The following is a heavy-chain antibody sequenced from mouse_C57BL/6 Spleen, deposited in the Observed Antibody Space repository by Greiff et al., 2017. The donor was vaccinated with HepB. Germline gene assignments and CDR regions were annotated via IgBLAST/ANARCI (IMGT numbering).Heavy chain of an antibody. CDR1: GFNIKDDY. CDR2: IDPENGDT. CDR3: TPVVATDYAMDY. Sequence: EVQLQESGAELVRPGASVKLSCTASGFNIKDDYMHWVKQRPEQGLEWIGWIDPENGDTEYASKFQSKATITADTSSNTAYLQLSSLTSEDTAVYYCTPVVATDYAMDYWGQGTSVTVSS. V-gene: IGHV14-4*01. D-gene: IGHD1-1*01. J-gene: IGHJ4*01.